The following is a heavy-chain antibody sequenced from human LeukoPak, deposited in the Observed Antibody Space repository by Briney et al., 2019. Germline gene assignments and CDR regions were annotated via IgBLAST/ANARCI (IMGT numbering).Heavy chain of an antibody. D-gene: IGHD5-24*01. V-gene: IGHV4-34*01. CDR1: GGSFSGYY. CDR2: IYHSGST. CDR3: ARRSYNSPFRY. Sequence: SETLSLTCAVYGGSFSGYYWSWIRQPPGKGLEWIGSIYHSGSTYYNPSLKSRVTISVDTSKNHFSLNLRSVTAADTAVYYCARRSYNSPFRYWGQGTPVTVSS. J-gene: IGHJ4*02.